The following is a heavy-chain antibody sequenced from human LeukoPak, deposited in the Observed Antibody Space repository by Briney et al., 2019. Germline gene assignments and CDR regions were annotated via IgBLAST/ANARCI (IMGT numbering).Heavy chain of an antibody. CDR2: IIPIFGTA. D-gene: IGHD3-10*01. CDR3: ASGGSGSSHMGGAAFDI. J-gene: IGHJ3*02. V-gene: IGHV1-69*05. CDR1: GGTFSSYA. Sequence: ASVKVSCKASGGTFSSYAISWVRQAPGQGLEWMGGIIPIFGTANYAQKFQGRVTITTDESTSTAYMELSSLRSEDTAVYYCASGGSGSSHMGGAAFDIWGQGTMVTVSS.